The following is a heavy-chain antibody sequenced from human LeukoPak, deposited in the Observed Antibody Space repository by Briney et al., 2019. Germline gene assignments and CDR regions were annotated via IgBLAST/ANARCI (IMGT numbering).Heavy chain of an antibody. V-gene: IGHV4-4*07. CDR3: AREGYYYDSSGYSYYFDY. D-gene: IGHD3-22*01. CDR2: IYTSGST. J-gene: IGHJ4*02. CDR1: GGSISSYY. Sequence: SETLSLTCTVSGGSISSYYWSWIRRPAGKGLEWIGRIYTSGSTNYNPSLKSRVTMSVDTSKNQFSLKLSSVTAADTAVYYCAREGYYYDSSGYSYYFDYWGQGTLVTVSS.